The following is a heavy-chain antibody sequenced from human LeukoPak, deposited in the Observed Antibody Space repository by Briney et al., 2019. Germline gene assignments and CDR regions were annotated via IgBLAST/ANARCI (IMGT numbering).Heavy chain of an antibody. V-gene: IGHV3-53*01. J-gene: IGHJ4*02. Sequence: GGSLRLSCAASGFTVSSNYMSWVRQAPGKGLEWVSIIYSGGTTYDADSVKGRFTISRDSSKNTLSLQMNSLRAEDTAMYYCARAVAGYYFDYWGQGTLVTVSS. CDR3: ARAVAGYYFDY. D-gene: IGHD6-19*01. CDR1: GFTVSSNY. CDR2: IYSGGTT.